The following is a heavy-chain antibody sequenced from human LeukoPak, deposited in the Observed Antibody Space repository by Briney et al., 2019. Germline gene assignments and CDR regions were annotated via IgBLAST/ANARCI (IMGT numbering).Heavy chain of an antibody. V-gene: IGHV3-11*04. J-gene: IGHJ3*01. Sequence: GGSLRLSCAASAFTFSDYYMSWFRQAPGKGLEWVSYISNTGSLIYYADSLKGRFTISRDNAKSSLHLQLDSLRAEDTAVYYCARGKYPGAFDVWGQGTMVTVSS. D-gene: IGHD2-2*02. CDR2: ISNTGSLI. CDR3: ARGKYPGAFDV. CDR1: AFTFSDYY.